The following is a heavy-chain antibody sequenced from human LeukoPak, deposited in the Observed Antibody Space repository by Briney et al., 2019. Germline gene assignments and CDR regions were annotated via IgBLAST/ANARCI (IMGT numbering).Heavy chain of an antibody. CDR1: GGSFSGYS. CDR3: ARGANYYDSSGYSATFDY. J-gene: IGHJ4*02. CDR2: INHSGST. Sequence: SETLSLTCAVYGGSFSGYSWSWIRRPPGKGLEWIVEINHSGSTKNSPSLKSRVTISVDTSKNQFSLKLRSVTAADTAVYYCARGANYYDSSGYSATFDYWGQGTLVTVSS. V-gene: IGHV4-34*01. D-gene: IGHD3-22*01.